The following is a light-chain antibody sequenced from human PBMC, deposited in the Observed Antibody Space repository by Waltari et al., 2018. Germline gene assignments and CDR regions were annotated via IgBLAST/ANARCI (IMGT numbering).Light chain of an antibody. CDR2: GAS. Sequence: EIVLTQSPATLSLSPGERATLSCRASQSISSSYLAWYQQKPGQAPRLLIYGASSRATGIPDRFSGSGSGTDFTLTISRLEPEDFAVYYCQQYGSSRGLTFGGGTKVEIK. J-gene: IGKJ4*01. CDR1: QSISSSY. V-gene: IGKV3-20*01. CDR3: QQYGSSRGLT.